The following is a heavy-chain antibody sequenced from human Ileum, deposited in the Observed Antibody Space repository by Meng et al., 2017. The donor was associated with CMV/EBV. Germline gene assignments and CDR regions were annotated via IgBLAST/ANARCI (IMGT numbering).Heavy chain of an antibody. J-gene: IGHJ5*02. CDR3: AKEETRGWFDP. V-gene: IGHV3-74*01. D-gene: IGHD3-10*01. CDR2: VSRDGSAT. Sequence: LSCAGSGFTFSRSWMHWVRQAPGKGLVWVSRVSRDGSATYYADSVKGRFTISRDNAKNTLYLQMNSLRAEDTAVYYCAKEETRGWFDPWGQGTLVTVSS. CDR1: GFTFSRSW.